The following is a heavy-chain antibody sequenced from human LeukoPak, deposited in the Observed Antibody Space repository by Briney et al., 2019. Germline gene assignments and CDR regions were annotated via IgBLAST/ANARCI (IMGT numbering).Heavy chain of an antibody. D-gene: IGHD3-9*01. V-gene: IGHV1-8*01. CDR2: MNPNSGNT. CDR1: GYTFTSYD. J-gene: IGHJ6*02. CDR3: ASGIYDILTGYYIDV. Sequence: ASVKVSCKASGYTFTSYDINWVRQATGQGLEWMGWMNPNSGNTGYAQKFQGRVTMTRNTSISIAYMELSSLRSEDTAVYYCASGIYDILTGYYIDVWGQGTTVTVSS.